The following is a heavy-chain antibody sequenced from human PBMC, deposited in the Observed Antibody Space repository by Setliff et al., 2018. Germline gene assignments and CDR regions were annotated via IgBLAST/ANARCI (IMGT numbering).Heavy chain of an antibody. V-gene: IGHV4-34*01. Sequence: SETLSLTCAVYGGSFSGYYWSWIRQPPGKGLEWIGSIYYSGSTYYNPSLKSRVTISVDTSKNQFSLNLSSVTSADTAIYYCTKGRVGLAARAGYWGQGTLVTVSS. CDR3: TKGRVGLAARAGY. CDR2: IYYSGST. J-gene: IGHJ4*02. D-gene: IGHD1-26*01. CDR1: GGSFSGYY.